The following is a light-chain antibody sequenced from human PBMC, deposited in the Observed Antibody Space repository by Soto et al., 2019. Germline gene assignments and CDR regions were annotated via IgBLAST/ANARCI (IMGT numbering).Light chain of an antibody. CDR1: SSDIGVYNY. CDR3: SSYPTSCTLV. J-gene: IGLJ2*01. V-gene: IGLV2-14*01. Sequence: QSVLTQPASVSGSPGQSITISCTGTSSDIGVYNYVSWYQQHPGKAPKLMIYEVSNRPSGVSNRFSGSKSGNAASLTISGLQAEDEADYYCSSYPTSCTLVFGGGTKVTVL. CDR2: EVS.